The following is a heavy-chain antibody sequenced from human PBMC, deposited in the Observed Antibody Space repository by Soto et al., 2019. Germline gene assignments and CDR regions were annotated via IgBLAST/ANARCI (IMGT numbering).Heavy chain of an antibody. V-gene: IGHV3-11*01. J-gene: IGHJ6*02. CDR1: GFTFSDYY. Sequence: QVQLVESGGGLVKPGGSLRLSCAASGFTFSDYYISWIRQTPEQGLDWVSYISPSGTTMYYADSVKGRFTISRDNAKNSLWLQMNSLRAEDTAVYYCARGHYGLDVWGQGTTVTVSS. CDR2: ISPSGTTM. CDR3: ARGHYGLDV.